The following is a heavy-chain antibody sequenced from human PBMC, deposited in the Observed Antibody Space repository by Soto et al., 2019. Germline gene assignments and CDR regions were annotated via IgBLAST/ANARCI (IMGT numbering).Heavy chain of an antibody. CDR1: GGSLSSYY. CDR2: IYYSGST. J-gene: IGHJ3*02. Sequence: SETLSLTCTVSGGSLSSYYWSWIRQPPGKGLEWIGYIYYSGSTNYNPSLKSRVSISVDTSKDQLSLKLSSVTAADTAVYYCARVPRTMYYYDSSGYYRGNAFDIWGQGTMVTVSS. V-gene: IGHV4-59*01. D-gene: IGHD3-22*01. CDR3: ARVPRTMYYYDSSGYYRGNAFDI.